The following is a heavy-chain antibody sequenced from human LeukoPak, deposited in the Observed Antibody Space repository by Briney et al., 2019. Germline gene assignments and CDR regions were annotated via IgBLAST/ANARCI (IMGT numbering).Heavy chain of an antibody. D-gene: IGHD2-15*01. CDR2: ISYDGSNK. CDR3: AKKGCSGGSCYNAYYFDY. CDR1: GFTFSSYG. V-gene: IGHV3-30*18. Sequence: GGSLRLSCAASGFTFSSYGMHWVRQAPGKGLEWVAVISYDGSNKYYADSVKGRFTISRDNSKNTLYLQVNSLRAGDTAVYYCAKKGCSGGSCYNAYYFDYWGQGTLVTVSS. J-gene: IGHJ4*02.